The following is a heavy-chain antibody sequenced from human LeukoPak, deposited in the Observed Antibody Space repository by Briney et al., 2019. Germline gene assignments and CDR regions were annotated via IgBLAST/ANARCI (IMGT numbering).Heavy chain of an antibody. CDR2: ISPYNGKA. Sequence: GESLKISCKGSGYSFTSYWIGWVRQAPGQGLEWMGWISPYNGKANYTQRLQGRVTMTKDTSTSTAYMELRSLRSDDTAIYYCARVIAAVRIGASFPGSYYNSYMDVWGKGTTVTVSS. CDR1: GYSFTSYW. D-gene: IGHD6-13*01. J-gene: IGHJ6*03. CDR3: ARVIAAVRIGASFPGSYYNSYMDV. V-gene: IGHV1-18*04.